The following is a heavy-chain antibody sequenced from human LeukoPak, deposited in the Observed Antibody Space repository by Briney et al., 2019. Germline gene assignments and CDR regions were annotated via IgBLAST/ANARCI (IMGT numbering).Heavy chain of an antibody. CDR2: IGIRGDT. V-gene: IGHV3-13*01. CDR3: GWGGIQVSGIDEFDY. CDR1: GFTFIDYD. J-gene: IGHJ4*02. Sequence: GGSLRLSCAASGFTFIDYDMHWVRQVIGKGLEWVSAIGIRGDTHYSGSVKGRFTISRENAESSLYLQMNSLRAEDTAVYYCGWGGIQVSGIDEFDYWGQGTLVTVSS. D-gene: IGHD6-19*01.